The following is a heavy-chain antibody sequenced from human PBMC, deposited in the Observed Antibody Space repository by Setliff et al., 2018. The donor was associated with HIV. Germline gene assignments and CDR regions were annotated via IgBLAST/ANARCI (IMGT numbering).Heavy chain of an antibody. D-gene: IGHD1-1*01. CDR2: INSDGSRT. Sequence: PGGSLRLSCAASGFTFSSYWMHWVRQVPGKGLVWVSRINSDGSRTDYADSVKGRFTMSRDNAKNTLFLQMNSLRAEDTAVYYCARVPRGVHNPPSWGQGTLVTVSS. J-gene: IGHJ5*02. V-gene: IGHV3-74*01. CDR1: GFTFSSYW. CDR3: ARVPRGVHNPPS.